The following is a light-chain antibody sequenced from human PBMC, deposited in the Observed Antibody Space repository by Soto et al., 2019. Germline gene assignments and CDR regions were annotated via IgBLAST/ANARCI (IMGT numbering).Light chain of an antibody. J-gene: IGKJ4*01. Sequence: EMVMTQSPATLSVSPGERATLSCRASQSVSSNLAWYQEKPGQAPRLLIYTASYRATGIPDRFSGTGSGTDFTLTISRLEPEDFAVYYCQQFASSPLTFGGGTKGDIK. V-gene: IGKV3-20*01. CDR3: QQFASSPLT. CDR1: QSVSSN. CDR2: TAS.